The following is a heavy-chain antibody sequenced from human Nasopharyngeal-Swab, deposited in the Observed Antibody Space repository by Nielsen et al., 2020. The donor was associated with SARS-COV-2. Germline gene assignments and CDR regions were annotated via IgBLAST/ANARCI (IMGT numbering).Heavy chain of an antibody. V-gene: IGHV4-34*01. CDR2: ISHSGDT. J-gene: IGHJ6*02. CDR1: GGSFSGYY. Sequence: SETLSLTCAVYGGSFSGYYWSWIRQPPGKGLEWIGEISHSGDTNYNPSLKSRVTISLDTSKNQFSLKLSSVTAADTAVYYCARGGVVVPAAIRTYYYYYYAMDVWGQGTTVTVSS. CDR3: ARGGVVVPAAIRTYYYYYYAMDV. D-gene: IGHD2-2*01.